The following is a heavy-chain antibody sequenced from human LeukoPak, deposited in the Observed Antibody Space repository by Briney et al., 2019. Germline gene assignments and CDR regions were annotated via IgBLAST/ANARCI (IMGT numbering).Heavy chain of an antibody. D-gene: IGHD3-10*01. CDR1: GFTFDDYG. J-gene: IGHJ5*02. CDR3: ARDVVTMVRGVIYWFDP. V-gene: IGHV3-20*04. CDR2: INWNGGST. Sequence: PGGSLRLSCAASGFTFDDYGMSWVRQAPGKGLEWVSGINWNGGSTGYADSVKGRFTISRDNAKNSLYLQMNSLRAEDTALYYCARDVVTMVRGVIYWFDPWGQGTLVTVSS.